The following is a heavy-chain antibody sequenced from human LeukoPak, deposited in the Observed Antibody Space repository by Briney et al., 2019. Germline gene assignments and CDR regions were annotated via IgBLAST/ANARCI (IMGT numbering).Heavy chain of an antibody. D-gene: IGHD5-24*01. Sequence: GGSLRLSCAASGFTFSNYWMIWVRQAPGKGLEWVGNIKQDGSEKRYADSVRGRLSISRDNAQTSLYLQMNSLRAEDTAVYYCARASDPWLQLTWGQGTLVTVSS. V-gene: IGHV3-7*05. CDR2: IKQDGSEK. CDR1: GFTFSNYW. J-gene: IGHJ5*02. CDR3: ARASDPWLQLT.